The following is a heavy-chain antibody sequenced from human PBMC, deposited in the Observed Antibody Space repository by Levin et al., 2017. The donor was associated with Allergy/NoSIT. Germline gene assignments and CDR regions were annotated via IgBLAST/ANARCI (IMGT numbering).Heavy chain of an antibody. V-gene: IGHV3-64*02. J-gene: IGHJ4*02. Sequence: GGSLRLSCAASGFTFSSYAMHWVRQAPGKGLEYVSAISSNGGSTYYADSVKGRFTISRDNSKNTLYLQMGSLRAEDMAVYYCARSHWGGVYFDYWGQGTLVTVSS. CDR1: GFTFSSYA. CDR3: ARSHWGGVYFDY. D-gene: IGHD7-27*01. CDR2: ISSNGGST.